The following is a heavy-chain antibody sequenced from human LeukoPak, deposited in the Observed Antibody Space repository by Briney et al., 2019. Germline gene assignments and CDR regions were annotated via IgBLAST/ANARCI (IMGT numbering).Heavy chain of an antibody. V-gene: IGHV3-48*03. J-gene: IGHJ6*02. CDR2: ITSSGSTI. CDR1: GFTFSGYA. CDR3: GRMDYYYGMDV. Sequence: GGSLRLSCAASGFTFSGYAMNWVRQAPGKGLEWVSSITSSGSTIYYADSLKGRFTISRDNAKNSLYLQMNSLRAEDTAVYYCGRMDYYYGMDVWGQGTTVTVSS.